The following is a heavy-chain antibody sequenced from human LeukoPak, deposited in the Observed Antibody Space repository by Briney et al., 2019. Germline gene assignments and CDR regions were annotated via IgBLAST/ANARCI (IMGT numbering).Heavy chain of an antibody. D-gene: IGHD2/OR15-2a*01. V-gene: IGHV4-39*01. CDR2: VYYSGSA. CDR3: ASTFLGDIVIAFDI. CDR1: GGSISSSGYY. J-gene: IGHJ3*02. Sequence: SETLSLTCTVSGGSISSSGYYWSWIRQTPGKGLEWIGTVYYSGSAYYNPSLKTQVTISVDTSKNQFSLKLSSVTAADTAVYYCASTFLGDIVIAFDIWGQGTMVTVSS.